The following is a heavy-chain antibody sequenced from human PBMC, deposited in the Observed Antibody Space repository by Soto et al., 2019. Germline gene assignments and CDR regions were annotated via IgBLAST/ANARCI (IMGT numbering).Heavy chain of an antibody. CDR2: IWYDGSNK. J-gene: IGHJ1*01. CDR3: ARAELGYCSGGSCYSAEYFQH. Sequence: QVQLVESGGGVVQPGRSLRLSCAASGFTFSSYGMHWVRQAPGKGLEWVAVIWYDGSNKYYADSVKGRFTISRDNSKNTLYLQMNSLRAEDTAVYYCARAELGYCSGGSCYSAEYFQHWGQGTLVTVSS. CDR1: GFTFSSYG. D-gene: IGHD2-15*01. V-gene: IGHV3-33*01.